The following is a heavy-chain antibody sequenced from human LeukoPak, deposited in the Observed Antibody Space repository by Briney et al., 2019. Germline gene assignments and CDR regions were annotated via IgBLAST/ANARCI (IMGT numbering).Heavy chain of an antibody. V-gene: IGHV1-2*02. Sequence: ASVKVSCKASGYTFTDYYMNWVRQAPGQGLEWMGWINPNSGGTNSAQKFQGRVTMTRDTSISTAYMELNRLTSDDTAVYYCAAYSGSYGGSFDYWGQGTLVTISS. J-gene: IGHJ4*02. CDR2: INPNSGGT. D-gene: IGHD1-26*01. CDR1: GYTFTDYY. CDR3: AAYSGSYGGSFDY.